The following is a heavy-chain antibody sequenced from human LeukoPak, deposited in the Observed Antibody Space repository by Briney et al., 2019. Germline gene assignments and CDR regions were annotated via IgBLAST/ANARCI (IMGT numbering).Heavy chain of an antibody. CDR3: ACIPYSSSSFDY. Sequence: SETLSLTCTVSGGSISSSSYYWGWIRQPPGKGLEWIGSIYYSGSTYYNPSLRSRVTISVDTSKNQFSLKLSSVTAADTAVYYCACIPYSSSSFDYWGQGTLVTVSS. CDR1: GGSISSSSYY. CDR2: IYYSGST. V-gene: IGHV4-39*01. D-gene: IGHD6-6*01. J-gene: IGHJ4*02.